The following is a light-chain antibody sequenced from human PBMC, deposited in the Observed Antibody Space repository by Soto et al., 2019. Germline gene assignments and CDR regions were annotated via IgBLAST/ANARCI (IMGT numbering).Light chain of an antibody. J-gene: IGKJ1*01. CDR3: QQYNNWPPA. CDR1: QSVSGN. Sequence: EIVMTQSPATLSVSPGERATLSCRASQSVSGNLAWYQQKPGQAPRLLIYGASTRATAIPARFSGSGSGTEFPLTIISLQSEDFVVYYCQQYNNWPPAFGQGTKVEIK. V-gene: IGKV3-15*01. CDR2: GAS.